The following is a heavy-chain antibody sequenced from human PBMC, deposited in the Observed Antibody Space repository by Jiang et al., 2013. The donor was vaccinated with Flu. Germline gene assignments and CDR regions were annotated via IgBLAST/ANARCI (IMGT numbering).Heavy chain of an antibody. CDR3: ARDSYYYGSGSVPEC. J-gene: IGHJ4*02. Sequence: LLKPSETLSLTCTVSGGSISNYYWSWIRQPPGKGLEWVGYITYSGSTNNNPSLKSRVTMSVDTSKNQFSLKLNSVTAADTAVYYCARDSYYYGSGSVPECWGQGTLVTVSS. CDR2: ITYSGST. V-gene: IGHV4-59*01. D-gene: IGHD3-10*01. CDR1: GGSISNYY.